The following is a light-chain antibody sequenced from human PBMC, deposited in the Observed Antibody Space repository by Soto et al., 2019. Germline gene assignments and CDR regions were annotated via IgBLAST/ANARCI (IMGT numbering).Light chain of an antibody. CDR1: QSVGSGH. J-gene: IGKJ1*01. V-gene: IGKV3-20*01. CDR3: THFGDFPLWG. CDR2: GAS. Sequence: EIVLTQSPGTLSLSPGERATLSCRASQSVGSGHLAWYQQKPGQTPRLLIYGASTRATGIPDRFSGSRSETDFTHTIGRLEPEDFAVYYCTHFGDFPLWGFGQGTEEEIK.